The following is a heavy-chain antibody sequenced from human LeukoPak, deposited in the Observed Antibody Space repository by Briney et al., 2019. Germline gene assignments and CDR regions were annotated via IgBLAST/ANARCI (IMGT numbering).Heavy chain of an antibody. CDR1: GYTFTSYG. CDR3: ARPTYYYGSGSSYYYYYGMDV. Sequence: ASVKVSCKASGYTFTSYGISWVRQAPGQGLEWMGWISAYNGNTNYAQKLQGRVTMTTDTSTSTAYMELSSLRSEDTAVYYCARPTYYYGSGSSYYYYYGMDVWGQGTTVTVSS. V-gene: IGHV1-18*01. J-gene: IGHJ6*02. D-gene: IGHD3-10*01. CDR2: ISAYNGNT.